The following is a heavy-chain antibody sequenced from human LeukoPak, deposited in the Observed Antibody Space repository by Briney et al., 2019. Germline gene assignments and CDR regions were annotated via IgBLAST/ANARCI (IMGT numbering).Heavy chain of an antibody. CDR2: IYHSGST. CDR3: AREPGYYGSGSYYGSNDY. CDR1: GGSISSSNW. J-gene: IGHJ4*02. D-gene: IGHD3-10*01. Sequence: SETLSLTCAVSGGSISSSNWWSWVRQPPGKGLEWIGEIYHSGSTNYNPSLKSRVTISVDKSKDQFSLKLSSVTAADTAVYYCAREPGYYGSGSYYGSNDYWGQGTLVTVSS. V-gene: IGHV4-4*02.